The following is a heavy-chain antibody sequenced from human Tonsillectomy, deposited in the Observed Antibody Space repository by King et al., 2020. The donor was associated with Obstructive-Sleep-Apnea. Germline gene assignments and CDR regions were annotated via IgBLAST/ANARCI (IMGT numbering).Heavy chain of an antibody. J-gene: IGHJ3*02. D-gene: IGHD3-16*01. CDR1: GFTFSSYA. Sequence: VQLVESGGGLVQPGGSLRLSCAASGFTFSSYAMSWVRQAPGKGLEWVSAISGSGGSTYYADSVKGRFTISRDNSKNTLYLQMNSLRAEDTAVYYCAKDQDVWGGFRGSPLGALDTWGQGTMVAASS. CDR2: ISGSGGST. CDR3: AKDQDVWGGFRGSPLGALDT. V-gene: IGHV3-23*04.